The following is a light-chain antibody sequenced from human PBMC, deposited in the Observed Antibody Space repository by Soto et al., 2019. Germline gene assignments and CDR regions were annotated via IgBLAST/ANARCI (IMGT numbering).Light chain of an antibody. Sequence: EVVMTQSPATLSVSPGERATLSCRASQSVSSNFLAWYQQKPGQAPRLLIYDASNRATGIPARFRGSGSGTDFTLTISSLEPDDFAIYYCQQRRSWPLITFGHGTRLEIK. CDR3: QQRRSWPLIT. CDR2: DAS. CDR1: QSVSSN. J-gene: IGKJ5*01. V-gene: IGKV3-11*01.